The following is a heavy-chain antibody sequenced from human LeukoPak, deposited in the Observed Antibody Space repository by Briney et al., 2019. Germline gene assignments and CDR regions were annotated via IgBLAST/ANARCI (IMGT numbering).Heavy chain of an antibody. Sequence: NTSETLSLTCTVSGGSISSYYWKWIRQPPGKGLECIGYIYYSGSTNYNPPLKSRVTISVDTSKNQFSLKLSSVTAADTAVYYCARGGWYPESFQHWGQGALVTVSS. CDR2: IYYSGST. CDR3: ARGGWYPESFQH. D-gene: IGHD6-19*01. V-gene: IGHV4-59*01. J-gene: IGHJ1*01. CDR1: GGSISSYY.